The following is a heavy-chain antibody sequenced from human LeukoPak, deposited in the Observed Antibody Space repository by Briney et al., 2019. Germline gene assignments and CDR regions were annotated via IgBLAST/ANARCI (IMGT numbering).Heavy chain of an antibody. D-gene: IGHD3-22*01. J-gene: IGHJ6*02. CDR2: MNPNSGNT. V-gene: IGHV1-8*01. Sequence: ASVKVSCKASGYTFTSYDINWVRQATGQGLEWMGWMNPNSGNTGYAQKFQGRVTMTRNTSISTAYMELSSLRSEDTAVYYCARADTMIASWFYYYYSMDVWGQGTTVTVSS. CDR3: ARADTMIASWFYYYYSMDV. CDR1: GYTFTSYD.